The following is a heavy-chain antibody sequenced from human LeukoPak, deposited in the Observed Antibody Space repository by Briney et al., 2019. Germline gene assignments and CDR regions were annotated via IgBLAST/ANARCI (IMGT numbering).Heavy chain of an antibody. CDR1: GGSLSGNY. CDR3: ARDTYYYGSGSYGLDY. J-gene: IGHJ4*02. D-gene: IGHD3-10*01. Sequence: PSETLSLTCAVYGGSLSGNYWSWIRQPPGKGLEWIGEINRSGSTKYNPSLKSRVTISVDTSKNQLSLRLSSVTAADTAVYYCARDTYYYGSGSYGLDYWGQGTLVTVSS. CDR2: INRSGST. V-gene: IGHV4-34*01.